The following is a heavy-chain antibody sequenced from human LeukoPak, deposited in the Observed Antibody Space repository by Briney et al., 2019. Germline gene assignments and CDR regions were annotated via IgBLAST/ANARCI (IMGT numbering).Heavy chain of an antibody. CDR1: GGSLSGYY. Sequence: SETLSLTCAVYGGSLSGYYWSWIRQPPGKGLEWIGEINHSGSTNYNPSLKSRVTISVDTSKNQFSLKLSSVTAADTAVYYCARQTGSGLFTLPGGQGTLVTVSS. CDR2: INHSGST. CDR3: ARQTGSGLFTLP. V-gene: IGHV4-34*01. J-gene: IGHJ4*02. D-gene: IGHD3/OR15-3a*01.